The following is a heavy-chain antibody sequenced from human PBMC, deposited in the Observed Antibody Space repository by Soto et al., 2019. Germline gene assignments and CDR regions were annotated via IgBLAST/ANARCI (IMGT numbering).Heavy chain of an antibody. CDR2: ISAYNGNT. Sequence: QVQRVQSGAEVKKPGASVKVSCKASGYTFTSYGISWVRQAPGQGLEGMGWISAYNGNTNYAQKLQGRVTMTTDTPTSTAYRELRSRRSDDTAVYYCARDRGDYDFWSGYYPRGDAFDIWGQGTMVTVSS. J-gene: IGHJ3*02. CDR3: ARDRGDYDFWSGYYPRGDAFDI. D-gene: IGHD3-3*01. V-gene: IGHV1-18*01. CDR1: GYTFTSYG.